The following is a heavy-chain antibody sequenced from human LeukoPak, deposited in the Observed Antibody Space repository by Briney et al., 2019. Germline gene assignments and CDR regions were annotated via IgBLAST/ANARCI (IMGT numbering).Heavy chain of an antibody. Sequence: SETLSLTCAVYGGSFSGYYWSWIRQPPGKGLEWIGEINHSGSTNHNPSLKSRVTISVDTSKNQFSLKLSSVTAADTAVYYCARVSYDYVWGSYRRNWFDPWGQGTLVTVSS. J-gene: IGHJ5*02. D-gene: IGHD3-16*02. CDR1: GGSFSGYY. CDR3: ARVSYDYVWGSYRRNWFDP. CDR2: INHSGST. V-gene: IGHV4-34*01.